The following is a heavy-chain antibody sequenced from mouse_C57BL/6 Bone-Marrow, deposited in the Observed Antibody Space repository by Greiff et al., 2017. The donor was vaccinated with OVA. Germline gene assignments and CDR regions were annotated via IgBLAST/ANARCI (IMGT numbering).Heavy chain of an antibody. CDR3: VRYGSSYDYAMDY. Sequence: EVQLVESGGGLVQPKGSLKLSCAASGFSFNTYAMNWVRQAPGKGLEWVARIRSKSNNYATYYADSVKDRFTISRDDSESMLYLQMNNLKTEDTAMYYCVRYGSSYDYAMDYWGQGTSVTVSS. V-gene: IGHV10-1*01. CDR2: IRSKSNNYAT. D-gene: IGHD1-1*01. CDR1: GFSFNTYA. J-gene: IGHJ4*01.